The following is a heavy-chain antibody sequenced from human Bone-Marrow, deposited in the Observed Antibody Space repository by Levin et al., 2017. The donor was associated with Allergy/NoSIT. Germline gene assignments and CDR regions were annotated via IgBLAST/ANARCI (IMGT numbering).Heavy chain of an antibody. CDR3: ARFGLAAVYGMDV. D-gene: IGHD6-13*01. V-gene: IGHV1-18*01. Sequence: PGESLKISCKASGYTFSSYGISWVRQAPGQGLDWMGWIRTYSGNTDYAQKLQGRVTMTTDTSTSTAYMELRSLRSDDTAVYYCARFGLAAVYGMDVWGQGTTVTVSS. CDR2: IRTYSGNT. CDR1: GYTFSSYG. J-gene: IGHJ6*02.